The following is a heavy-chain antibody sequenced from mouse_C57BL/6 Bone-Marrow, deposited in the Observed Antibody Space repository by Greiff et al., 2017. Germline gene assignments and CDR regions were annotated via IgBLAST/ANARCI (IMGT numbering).Heavy chain of an antibody. CDR3: ARHGITGGYFDY. CDR1: GFTFSDYY. Sequence: KLMESGGGLVQPGGSLKLSCAASGFTFSDYYMYWVRQTPEKRLEWVAYISNGGGSTYYPDTVKGRFTISRDNAKNTLYLQMSRLKSEDTAMYYCARHGITGGYFDYWGQGTTLTVSS. D-gene: IGHD1-1*01. CDR2: ISNGGGST. J-gene: IGHJ2*01. V-gene: IGHV5-12*01.